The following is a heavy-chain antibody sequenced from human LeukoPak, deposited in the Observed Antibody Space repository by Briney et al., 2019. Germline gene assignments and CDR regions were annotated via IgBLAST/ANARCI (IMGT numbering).Heavy chain of an antibody. J-gene: IGHJ4*02. Sequence: GASVKVSCKASGYTFTGYYMHWVQQAPGQGLEWMGWINPNSGGTNYAQKFQGRVTMTRDTSISTAYMELSRLRSDDTAVYYCARDLVGAKRDWGQGTLVTVSS. V-gene: IGHV1-2*02. CDR3: ARDLVGAKRD. D-gene: IGHD1-26*01. CDR1: GYTFTGYY. CDR2: INPNSGGT.